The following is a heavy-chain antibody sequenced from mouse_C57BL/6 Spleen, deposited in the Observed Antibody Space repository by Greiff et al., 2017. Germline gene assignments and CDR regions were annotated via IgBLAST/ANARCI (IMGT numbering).Heavy chain of an antibody. CDR2: LYPGSGST. V-gene: IGHV1-55*01. Sequence: VQLQQPGAELVKPGASVKMSCKASGYTFTSYWITWVKQRPGQGLEWIGDLYPGSGSTNSNEKFKSKATLTVDTSSSTAYMQLSSLTSEDSAVYYWARLDSSGYYAMDYWGQGTSVTVSS. J-gene: IGHJ4*01. D-gene: IGHD3-2*02. CDR1: GYTFTSYW. CDR3: ARLDSSGYYAMDY.